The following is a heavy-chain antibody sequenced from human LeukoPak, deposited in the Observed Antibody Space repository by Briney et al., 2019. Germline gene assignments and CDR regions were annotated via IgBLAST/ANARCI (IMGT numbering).Heavy chain of an antibody. CDR1: GGSISSYY. D-gene: IGHD7-27*01. CDR3: ARELSGDHFFDS. V-gene: IGHV4-59*12. CDR2: IYYSGST. Sequence: SETLSLTCTVSGGSISSYYWSWIRQPPGKGLEWIGYIYYSGSTNYNPSLKSRVTISVDTSKNEFSLNLRSVTAADTAVYYCARELSGDHFFDSWGLGTLVTVSS. J-gene: IGHJ4*02.